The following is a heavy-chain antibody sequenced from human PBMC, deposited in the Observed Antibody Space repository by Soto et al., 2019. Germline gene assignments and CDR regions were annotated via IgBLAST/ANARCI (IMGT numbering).Heavy chain of an antibody. D-gene: IGHD6-13*01. V-gene: IGHV1-69*13. CDR3: ARVQTAAARDPDYYYGMDV. CDR1: GGTFSSYA. CDR2: IIPIFGTA. J-gene: IGHJ6*02. Sequence: ASVKVSFKASGGTFSSYAISWLRQAPGQGLEWMGGIIPIFGTANYAQKFQGRVTITADESTSTAYMELSSLRSEDTAVYYCARVQTAAARDPDYYYGMDVWGQGTTVTVSS.